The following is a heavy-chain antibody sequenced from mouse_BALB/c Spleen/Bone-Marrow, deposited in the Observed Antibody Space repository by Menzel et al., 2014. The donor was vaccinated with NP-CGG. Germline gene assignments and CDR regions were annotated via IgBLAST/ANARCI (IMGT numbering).Heavy chain of an antibody. CDR3: ARHGDYYGSSLFAY. D-gene: IGHD1-1*01. CDR1: EYEFPSHD. V-gene: IGHV5-2*01. CDR2: INSDGGST. J-gene: IGHJ3*01. Sequence: DVMLVESGGGLVQPGESLKLSCESNEYEFPSHDMSWVRKTPEKRLELVAAINSDGGSTYYPDTMERRFIISRDNSKKTLYLQMSRLRSEDTAFYYCARHGDYYGSSLFAYWGQGTLVTVSA.